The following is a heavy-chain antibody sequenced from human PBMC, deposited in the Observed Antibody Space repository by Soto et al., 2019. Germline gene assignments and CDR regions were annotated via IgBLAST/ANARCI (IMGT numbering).Heavy chain of an antibody. J-gene: IGHJ5*02. CDR2: IYYSGST. V-gene: IGHV4-39*01. Sequence: SETLSLTCTVSGGSISSSSYFWGWIRQPPGKGLEWIGSIYYSGSTYYNPSLKSRVTISVDTSKNQFSLKLTSVTAADTAVYYCARRYGGSPGHTWFDPWGPGTLVPVSS. D-gene: IGHD1-26*01. CDR3: ARRYGGSPGHTWFDP. CDR1: GGSISSSSYF.